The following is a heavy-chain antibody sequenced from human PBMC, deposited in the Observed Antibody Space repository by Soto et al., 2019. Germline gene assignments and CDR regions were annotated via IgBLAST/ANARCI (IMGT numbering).Heavy chain of an antibody. Sequence: DVQLVESGGGLVKPGGSVRLWCAGPGFSFSDTWMNWVRQVPGRGLEWVGRIKKRRDGGATDYAAIVRGRFTISRADSTNTLYPHMSSVKTEDTDIYYCTMIVPWGWNSWRQGTPLTVPS. D-gene: IGHD2-21*01. V-gene: IGHV3-15*07. CDR1: GFSFSDTW. J-gene: IGHJ4*02. CDR3: TMIVPWGWNS. CDR2: IKKRRDGGAT.